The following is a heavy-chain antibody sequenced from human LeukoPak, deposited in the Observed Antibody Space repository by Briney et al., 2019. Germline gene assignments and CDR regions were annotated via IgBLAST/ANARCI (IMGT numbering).Heavy chain of an antibody. V-gene: IGHV3-23*01. D-gene: IGHD3-10*01. CDR2: ISGSGGST. J-gene: IGHJ4*02. CDR1: GFTFSSYA. Sequence: GGSLRLSCAASGFTFSSYAMSWVRQAPGKGREWVSAISGSGGSTYYADSVKGRFTISRDNSKNTLYLQMNSLRAEDTAVYYCAKAGGSGSYYVYDYWGQGTLVTVSS. CDR3: AKAGGSGSYYVYDY.